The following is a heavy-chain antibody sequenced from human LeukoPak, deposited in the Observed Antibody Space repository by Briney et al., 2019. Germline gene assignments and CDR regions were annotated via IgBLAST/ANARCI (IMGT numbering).Heavy chain of an antibody. Sequence: GGSLRLSCAASGFTFSGSTMHWVRQASGKGLEWVGRIRSKANNYATAYATSVRGRFTLSRDDAKNTAYLQMNSLKTEDTAVYYCIRGAASGSYYGFDVWGQGATVTVSS. CDR1: GFTFSGST. V-gene: IGHV3-73*01. D-gene: IGHD1-26*01. CDR2: IRSKANNYAT. J-gene: IGHJ6*02. CDR3: IRGAASGSYYGFDV.